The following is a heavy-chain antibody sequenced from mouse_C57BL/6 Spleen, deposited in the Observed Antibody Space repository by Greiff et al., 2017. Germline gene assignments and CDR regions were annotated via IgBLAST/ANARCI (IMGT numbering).Heavy chain of an antibody. Sequence: EVMLVESGGGLVQSGRSLRLSCATSGFTFSDFYMEWVRQAPGKGLEWIAASRNKANDYTTEYSASVKGRFIVSRDTSQSILYLQMNALRAEDTAIYYCARDDGNYFDYWGQGTTLTVSS. CDR1: GFTFSDFY. D-gene: IGHD2-1*01. CDR2: SRNKANDYTT. CDR3: ARDDGNYFDY. V-gene: IGHV7-1*01. J-gene: IGHJ2*01.